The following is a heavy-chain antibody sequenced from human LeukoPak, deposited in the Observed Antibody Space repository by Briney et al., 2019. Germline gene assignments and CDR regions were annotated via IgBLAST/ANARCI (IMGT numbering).Heavy chain of an antibody. CDR3: ARVEGYSFDP. D-gene: IGHD5-18*01. V-gene: IGHV3-7*01. J-gene: IGHJ5*02. CDR2: IKQDGSEK. Sequence: GGSLRLSCVASGFTFSSYWMSWVRQAPGKGLEWVANIKQDGSEKYYVDSVKGRFTISRDNAKNSLYLQMNSLRAEDTAVYYCARVEGYSFDPWGQGTLVTVSS. CDR1: GFTFSSYW.